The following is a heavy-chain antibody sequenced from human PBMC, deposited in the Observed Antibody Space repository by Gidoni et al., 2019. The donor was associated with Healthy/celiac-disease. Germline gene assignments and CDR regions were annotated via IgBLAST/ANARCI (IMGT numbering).Heavy chain of an antibody. V-gene: IGHV3-66*02. J-gene: IGHJ6*02. D-gene: IGHD3-22*01. Sequence: EVQLVESGGGLVQPGGSLRLSCAASGFTVSSTYMSWVRQAPGKGLGWVSVIYSGGSTYYADSVKGRFTISTDNSKNTLYLQMNSLRAEDTAVYYCARDGPQSGGYYRYYYYGMDVWGQGTTVTVSS. CDR1: GFTVSSTY. CDR3: ARDGPQSGGYYRYYYYGMDV. CDR2: IYSGGST.